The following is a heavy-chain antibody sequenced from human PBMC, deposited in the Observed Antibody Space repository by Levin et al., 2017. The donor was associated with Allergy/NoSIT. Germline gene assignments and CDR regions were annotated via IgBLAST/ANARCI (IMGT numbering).Heavy chain of an antibody. J-gene: IGHJ4*02. Sequence: SETLSLTCTVSGGSISSYYWSWIRQPPGKGLEWIGYIYYSGSTNYNPSLKSRVTISVDTSKNQFSLKLSSVTAADTAVYYCARSGYETGYGYWGQGTLVTVSS. CDR3: ARSGYETGYGY. V-gene: IGHV4-59*01. CDR1: GGSISSYY. D-gene: IGHD5-12*01. CDR2: IYYSGST.